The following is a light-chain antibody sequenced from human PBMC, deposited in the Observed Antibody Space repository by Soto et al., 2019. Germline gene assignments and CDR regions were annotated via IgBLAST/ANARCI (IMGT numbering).Light chain of an antibody. CDR1: SSDVGAYNY. CDR2: NVN. CDR3: SSYTTSTTGV. V-gene: IGLV2-14*03. J-gene: IGLJ3*02. Sequence: QSALTQPASVSGSPGQSITISCTGTSSDVGAYNYVSWYQQHPGKAPKLMIYNVNDRPSGVSNRFSGSKSGNTASLTISGLQADDEADCYCSSYTTSTTGVFGGGTQLTVL.